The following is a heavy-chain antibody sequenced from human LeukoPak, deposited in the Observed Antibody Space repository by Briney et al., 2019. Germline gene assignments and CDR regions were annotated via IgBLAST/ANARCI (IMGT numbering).Heavy chain of an antibody. D-gene: IGHD4-17*01. V-gene: IGHV4-39*07. J-gene: IGHJ4*02. CDR2: IYYSGST. Sequence: SETLSLTCTVSGGSISSSSYYWGWIRQPPGKGLEWIGSIYYSGSTYYNPSLKSRVTISVDTSKNQFSLKLSSLTAADTAVYYCARIPPTVTRDYWGQGTLVTVSS. CDR1: GGSISSSSYY. CDR3: ARIPPTVTRDY.